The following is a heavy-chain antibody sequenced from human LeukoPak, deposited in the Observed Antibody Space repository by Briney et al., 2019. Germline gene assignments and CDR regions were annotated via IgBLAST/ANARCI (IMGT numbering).Heavy chain of an antibody. D-gene: IGHD2-21*01. CDR3: ARVVKGSHDY. V-gene: IGHV4-59*01. J-gene: IGHJ4*02. CDR1: GGSISSYY. CDR2: IYYSGST. Sequence: SETLSLTCTASGGSISSYYWSWIRQPPGKGLEWIGYIYYSGSTNYNPSLKSRVTISVDTSKNQFSLKLSSVTAADTAVYYCARVVKGSHDYWGQGTLVTVSS.